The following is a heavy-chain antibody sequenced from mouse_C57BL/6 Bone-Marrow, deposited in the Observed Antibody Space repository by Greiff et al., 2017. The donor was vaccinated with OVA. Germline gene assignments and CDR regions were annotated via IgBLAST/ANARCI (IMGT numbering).Heavy chain of an antibody. J-gene: IGHJ3*01. CDR3: ARRDGRGFAY. CDR1: GFTFSSYG. CDR2: ISSGGSYT. D-gene: IGHD1-1*01. V-gene: IGHV5-6*01. Sequence: EVQLQQSGGDLVKPGGSLKLSCAASGFTFSSYGMSWVRQTPDTRLEWVATISSGGSYTYYPDSVKGRFTISRDNAKNTLYLQMSSLKSEDTAMYYCARRDGRGFAYWGQGTLVTVSA.